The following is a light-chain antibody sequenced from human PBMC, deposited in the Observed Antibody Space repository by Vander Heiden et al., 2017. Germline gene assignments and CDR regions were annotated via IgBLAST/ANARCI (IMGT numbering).Light chain of an antibody. J-gene: IGLJ1*01. V-gene: IGLV2-14*01. Sequence: QSALTPPASMSGSPGQSITISCTGSRSDVGDYNYVSWYQQHPGKAPKLMIYEVTNRPSGVSNRFSGSKSGNTASLTISGLQAEDEADYFCSSYTRTSTLVFGTGTKVTVL. CDR2: EVT. CDR1: RSDVGDYNY. CDR3: SSYTRTSTLV.